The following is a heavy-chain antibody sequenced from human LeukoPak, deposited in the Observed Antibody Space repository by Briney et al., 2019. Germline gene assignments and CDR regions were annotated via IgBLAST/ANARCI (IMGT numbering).Heavy chain of an antibody. Sequence: ASVKVSCKASGYSFTSYAMNWVRQAPGQRLEWMGWIYGDNGNTRYSQEFQGRVTITRDTSASTAYMELSSLRSEDMAVYYCARGAPGVYYYYYMDVWGKGTTVTVSS. CDR2: IYGDNGNT. CDR1: GYSFTSYA. CDR3: ARGAPGVYYYYYMDV. D-gene: IGHD2-8*01. V-gene: IGHV1-3*03. J-gene: IGHJ6*03.